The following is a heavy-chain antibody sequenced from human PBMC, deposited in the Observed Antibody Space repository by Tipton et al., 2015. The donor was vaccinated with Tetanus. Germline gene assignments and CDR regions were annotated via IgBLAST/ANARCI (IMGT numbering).Heavy chain of an antibody. D-gene: IGHD3-10*01. CDR2: IYYSGST. CDR3: ARVGRGLDY. CDR1: GGSISSSSYY. J-gene: IGHJ4*02. V-gene: IGHV4-39*07. Sequence: TLSLTCTVSGGSISSSSYYWGWIRQPPGKGLEWIGSIYYSGSTYYNPSLKSRVTISVDTSKNQFSLKLSSVTAADTAVYYCARVGRGLDYWGQGTLVTVSS.